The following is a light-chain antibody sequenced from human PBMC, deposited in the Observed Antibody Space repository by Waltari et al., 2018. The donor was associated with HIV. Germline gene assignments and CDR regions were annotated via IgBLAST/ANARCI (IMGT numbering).Light chain of an antibody. CDR2: TNN. J-gene: IGLJ1*01. CDR3: AAWNDRLSGYV. Sequence: QSVLTQPPSASGTPGQRVTISCSGSSSNIGRNYVYWYPQLPGTAPKLRIYTNNQRPSGVPDRFSGSKSGTSASLAISGLRSEDEADYYCAAWNDRLSGYVFGTGTKVTV. V-gene: IGLV1-47*01. CDR1: SSNIGRNY.